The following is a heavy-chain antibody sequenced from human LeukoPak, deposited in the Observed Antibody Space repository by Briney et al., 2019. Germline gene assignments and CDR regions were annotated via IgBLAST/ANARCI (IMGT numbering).Heavy chain of an antibody. D-gene: IGHD4-17*01. V-gene: IGHV3-21*04. J-gene: IGHJ1*01. CDR3: VRDFSTVTTAYLHH. CDR2: LSSSSRHI. CDR1: GLTFNRYN. Sequence: PGGSLRLSCAASGLTFNRYNLKWVRQAPGKGLEWVSSLSSSSRHIYYADSVKGRFTIFRDAAKNSLFLQMDSLRVEDTAMYYCVRDFSTVTTAYLHHWGQGTLLTVSS.